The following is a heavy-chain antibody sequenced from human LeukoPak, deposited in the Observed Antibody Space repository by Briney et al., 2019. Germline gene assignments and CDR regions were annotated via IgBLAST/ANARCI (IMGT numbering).Heavy chain of an antibody. Sequence: GGSLRLSCAASGFMFDGYGMHWVRQAPGKGLEWVAIIMYDGSNKYYADSVKGRFTISRDNSKNTLYVQMNSLRAEDTAVYYCAKEGYSRGYYSYYYMDVWGKGTTVTVSS. D-gene: IGHD6-13*01. V-gene: IGHV3-30*02. CDR2: IMYDGSNK. CDR1: GFMFDGYG. J-gene: IGHJ6*03. CDR3: AKEGYSRGYYSYYYMDV.